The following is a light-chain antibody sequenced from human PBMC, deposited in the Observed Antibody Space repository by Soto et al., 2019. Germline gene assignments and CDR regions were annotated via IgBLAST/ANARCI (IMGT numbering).Light chain of an antibody. J-gene: IGKJ4*01. CDR1: QDISSW. CDR2: AAS. Sequence: DIQMTQSPSSVSASVGDRVTITCRASQDISSWLAWYQQKPGKAPKLLVYAASTLHSGVPSRISGSGSGTDFTLTISSLQPEDFATYYCQQADSFPLTFGGGTQVEIK. V-gene: IGKV1-12*01. CDR3: QQADSFPLT.